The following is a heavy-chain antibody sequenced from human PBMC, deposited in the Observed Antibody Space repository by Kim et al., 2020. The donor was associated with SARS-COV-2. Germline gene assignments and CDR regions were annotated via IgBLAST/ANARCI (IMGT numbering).Heavy chain of an antibody. Sequence: SETLSLTCTVSGGSISSSSYYWGWIRQPPGKGLEWIGSIYYSGSTYYNPSLKSRVTISVDTSKNQFSLKLSSVTAADTAVYYCARLTYGSGSYHLGGIVVFDLWGRGTLVTVSS. CDR2: IYYSGST. V-gene: IGHV4-39*01. CDR1: GGSISSSSYY. CDR3: ARLTYGSGSYHLGGIVVFDL. J-gene: IGHJ2*01. D-gene: IGHD3-10*01.